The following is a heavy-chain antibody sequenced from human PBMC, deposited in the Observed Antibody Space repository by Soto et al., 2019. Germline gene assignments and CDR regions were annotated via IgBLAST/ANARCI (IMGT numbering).Heavy chain of an antibody. D-gene: IGHD5-18*01. V-gene: IGHV1-18*04. J-gene: IGHJ6*02. CDR1: GYTFTSYG. Sequence: ASVKVSCKASGYTFTSYGISWVRQAPGQGLEWMGWISAYNGNTNYAQKLQGRVTMTTDTSTSTAYMELRSLRSDDTAVYYCARDQGRSYGYHYYYYGMDVWGQGTTVTVPS. CDR3: ARDQGRSYGYHYYYYGMDV. CDR2: ISAYNGNT.